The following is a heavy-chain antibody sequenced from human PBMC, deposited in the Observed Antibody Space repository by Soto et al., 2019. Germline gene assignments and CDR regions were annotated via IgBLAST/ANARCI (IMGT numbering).Heavy chain of an antibody. V-gene: IGHV6-1*01. CDR1: GDSVSSNTAS. Sequence: QTLARTFVISGDSVSSNTASWNWIRQSPSIVLEWLGRTYFRSKWYNDYAVSVKSRIIIKTETSNNQFSLQLNSVTPEDTAVYLCSKGDKLGPENGYAFEPWGHGIMDTVSS. J-gene: IGHJ5*02. CDR3: SKGDKLGPENGYAFEP. CDR2: TYFRSKWYN. D-gene: IGHD5-12*01.